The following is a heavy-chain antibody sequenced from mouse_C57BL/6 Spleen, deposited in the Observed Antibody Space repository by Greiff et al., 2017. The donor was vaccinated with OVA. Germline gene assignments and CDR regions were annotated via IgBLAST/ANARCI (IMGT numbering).Heavy chain of an antibody. CDR2: IHPNSGST. J-gene: IGHJ3*01. CDR3: ARYYSNLAWFAY. V-gene: IGHV1-64*01. D-gene: IGHD2-5*01. CDR1: GYTFTSYW. Sequence: QVQLQQSGAELVKPGASVKLSCKASGYTFTSYWMHWVKQRPGQGLEWIGMIHPNSGSTNYNEKFKSKATLTVDKSSSTAYMQLSSLTSEDSAVYYCARYYSNLAWFAYWGQGTLVTVSA.